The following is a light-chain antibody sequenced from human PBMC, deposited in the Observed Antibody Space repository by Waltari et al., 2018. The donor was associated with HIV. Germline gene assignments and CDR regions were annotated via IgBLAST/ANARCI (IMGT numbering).Light chain of an antibody. V-gene: IGKV1-5*03. CDR3: QQYNNYWT. CDR2: KAS. Sequence: DIQMTQSPSRLSASVGDRVTITCRASQSISSWLAWYQQKPGKAPKLLIYKASSLESGVPSRFSGSGSGTEFTLTISSLQPDDFATYYCQQYNNYWTFGQGTKVEIK. J-gene: IGKJ1*01. CDR1: QSISSW.